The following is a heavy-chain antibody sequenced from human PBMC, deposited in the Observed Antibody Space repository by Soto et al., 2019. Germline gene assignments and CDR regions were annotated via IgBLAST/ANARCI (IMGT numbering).Heavy chain of an antibody. Sequence: PSETLSLTCTVSGGSITSYYWSWIRQPPGKGLEWIGYIFYSGSTNYNPSLTSRATLSVDTSRNQLSLKLTSVNAADTAVYYCARVGGAPLGAFDIWGQGKMVTVSS. CDR3: ARVGGAPLGAFDI. CDR2: IFYSGST. D-gene: IGHD1-26*01. CDR1: GGSITSYY. J-gene: IGHJ3*02. V-gene: IGHV4-59*01.